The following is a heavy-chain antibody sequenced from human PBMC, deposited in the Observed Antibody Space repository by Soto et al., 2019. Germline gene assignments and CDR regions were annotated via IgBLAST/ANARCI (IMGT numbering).Heavy chain of an antibody. V-gene: IGHV1-69*06. CDR1: GATFRDSG. CDR2: ILPMFGKT. Sequence: QVRLAQSETEVKKPGSSVKVSCMASGATFRDSGVTWVRQAPRQGLEWVGAILPMFGKTNYAQKFRGRVTIVADKSPDTVYLEVRRLTSDDTAKYFCARVAQLGTGYAMDVWGQGTTVIVSS. J-gene: IGHJ6*02. D-gene: IGHD1-1*01. CDR3: ARVAQLGTGYAMDV.